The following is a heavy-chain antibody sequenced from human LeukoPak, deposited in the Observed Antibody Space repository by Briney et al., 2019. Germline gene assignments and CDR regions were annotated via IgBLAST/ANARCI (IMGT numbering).Heavy chain of an antibody. CDR2: ISWNSGSI. V-gene: IGHV3-9*01. CDR1: GFIYDDYA. D-gene: IGHD6-19*01. J-gene: IGHJ4*02. Sequence: GWSLRLSCASSGFIYDDYAMHWVGQAPAKGLAWVSGISWNSGSIGYADSVKGRFTISRDNAKKSLYLQMNSLRAEDTDLYYCAKDMAGGIAVAGTGFDYWGQGTLVTVSS. CDR3: AKDMAGGIAVAGTGFDY.